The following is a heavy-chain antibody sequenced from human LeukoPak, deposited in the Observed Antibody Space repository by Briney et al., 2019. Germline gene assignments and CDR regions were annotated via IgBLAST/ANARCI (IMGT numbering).Heavy chain of an antibody. Sequence: GGSLRLSCAASGFTFSSYGMHWVRQAPGKGLEWVAFIRYDGSNKYYADSVKGRFTISRDNSKNTLYLQRNSLRAEDTAVYYCAKDQRGYCSGGSCSDFDYWGQGTLVTVSS. CDR1: GFTFSSYG. J-gene: IGHJ4*02. CDR2: IRYDGSNK. CDR3: AKDQRGYCSGGSCSDFDY. D-gene: IGHD2-15*01. V-gene: IGHV3-30*02.